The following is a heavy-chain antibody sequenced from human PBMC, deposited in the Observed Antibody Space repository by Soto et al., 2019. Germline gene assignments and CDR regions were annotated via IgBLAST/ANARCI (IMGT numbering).Heavy chain of an antibody. J-gene: IGHJ6*03. Sequence: GGSLRLSCAASGFTFSNAWMSWVRQAPGKGLEWVGRIKSKTDGGTTDYAAPVKGRFTISRDDSKNTLYLQMNSLKTEDTAVYYCTTRGSGSYYYYYYYMDVWGKGTTVTVSS. CDR3: TTRGSGSYYYYYYYMDV. CDR2: IKSKTDGGTT. V-gene: IGHV3-15*01. CDR1: GFTFSNAW. D-gene: IGHD3-10*01.